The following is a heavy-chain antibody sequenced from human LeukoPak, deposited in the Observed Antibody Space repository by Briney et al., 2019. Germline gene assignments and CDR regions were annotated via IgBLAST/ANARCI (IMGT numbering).Heavy chain of an antibody. CDR2: ISGSGGST. CDR3: AKVTTFYSSSWDYFDY. J-gene: IGHJ4*02. Sequence: GGSLRLSCAASGFTFSSYAMSWVRQAPGKVLEWVSAISGSGGSTYYADSVKGRFTISRDNSKNTLYLQMNSLRAEDTAVYYCAKVTTFYSSSWDYFDYWGQGTLVTVSS. V-gene: IGHV3-23*01. D-gene: IGHD6-13*01. CDR1: GFTFSSYA.